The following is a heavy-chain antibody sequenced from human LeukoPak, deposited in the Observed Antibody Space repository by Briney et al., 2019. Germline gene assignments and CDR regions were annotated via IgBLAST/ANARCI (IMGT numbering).Heavy chain of an antibody. D-gene: IGHD6-19*01. V-gene: IGHV3-21*01. CDR2: ISSSSSYI. CDR1: GFTFSSYS. Sequence: PGGSLRLSCAASGFTFSSYSMNWVRQAPGKGLEWVSSISSSSSYIYYADSVKGRFTISRDNAKNSLYLQMNSLRAEDTAVYYCARDPNHSSDWYFYWGQGTLVTVSS. J-gene: IGHJ4*02. CDR3: ARDPNHSSDWYFY.